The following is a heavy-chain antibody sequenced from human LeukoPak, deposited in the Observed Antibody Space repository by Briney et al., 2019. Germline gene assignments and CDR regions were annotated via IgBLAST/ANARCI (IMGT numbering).Heavy chain of an antibody. J-gene: IGHJ3*02. V-gene: IGHV3-7*04. D-gene: IGHD6-13*01. Sequence: GGSLRLSCAASGFTFSSYWMSWVRQAPGRGLEWVANIKQDGSEKNYVDSVKGRFTISRDNAKNSLYLQMNSLRAEYTAVYYCARRYNTNWSNPWSDAFDIWGQGTMVTVSS. CDR1: GFTFSSYW. CDR2: IKQDGSEK. CDR3: ARRYNTNWSNPWSDAFDI.